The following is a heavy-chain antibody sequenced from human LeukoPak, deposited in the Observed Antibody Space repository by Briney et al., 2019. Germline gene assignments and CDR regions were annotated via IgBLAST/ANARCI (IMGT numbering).Heavy chain of an antibody. J-gene: IGHJ6*02. CDR1: GFTFSFNS. D-gene: IGHD2-8*01. CDR3: ARSNGFGMGV. Sequence: GGSLRLSCAASGFTFSFNSMHWVRQGPGKGLVWVSRIKRDGSGTTYADSVKGRVTISRDNAKNTLCLQMNSLRAEDTAVYYCARSNGFGMGVWGQGTTVTVSS. V-gene: IGHV3-74*01. CDR2: IKRDGSGT.